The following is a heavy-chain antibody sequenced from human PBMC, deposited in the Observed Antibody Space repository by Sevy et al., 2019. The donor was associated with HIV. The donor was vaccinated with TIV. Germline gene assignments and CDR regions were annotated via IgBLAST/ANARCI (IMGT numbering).Heavy chain of an antibody. CDR3: AWETGSSNFDY. CDR1: GFTFSKYW. CDR2: INQDGSEK. Sequence: GGSLRLSCAASGFTFSKYWMSWVRQAPGKGLEWVANINQDGSEKYYVNSVKGRFTISSENGKNALYLQMNSLRAEDTAVYYWAWETGSSNFDYWGQGALVTVSS. J-gene: IGHJ4*02. V-gene: IGHV3-7*01. D-gene: IGHD3-10*01.